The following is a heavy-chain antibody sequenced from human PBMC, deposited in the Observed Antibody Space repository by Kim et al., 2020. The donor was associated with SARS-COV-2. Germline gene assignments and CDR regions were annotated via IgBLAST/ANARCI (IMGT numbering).Heavy chain of an antibody. V-gene: IGHV3-30*07. Sequence: RFTISRDNSKNTLYLQMTSLRAEDTAVYYCARDPQLRYFDWLLEAAYYFDYWGQGTLVTVSS. CDR3: ARDPQLRYFDWLLEAAYYFDY. J-gene: IGHJ4*02. D-gene: IGHD3-9*01.